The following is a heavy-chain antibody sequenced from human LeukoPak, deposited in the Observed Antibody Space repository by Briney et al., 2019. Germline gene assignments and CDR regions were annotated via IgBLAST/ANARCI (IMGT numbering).Heavy chain of an antibody. CDR1: GFTFGDYA. Sequence: GGSLRLSCTASGFTFGDYAMSWVRQTPGKGLEWVGFIRGKTYGGTTEYAASVKGRFAISRDDSKSIANLQMNSLKTEDTGVYCCTRGRGSHEWVDYWGQGTLVTVSS. J-gene: IGHJ4*02. CDR3: TRGRGSHEWVDY. V-gene: IGHV3-49*04. CDR2: IRGKTYGGTT. D-gene: IGHD1-26*01.